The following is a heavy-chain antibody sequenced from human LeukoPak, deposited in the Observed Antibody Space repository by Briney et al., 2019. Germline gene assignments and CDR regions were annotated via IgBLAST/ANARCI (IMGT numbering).Heavy chain of an antibody. CDR1: GYTFTSYG. D-gene: IGHD3-22*01. V-gene: IGHV1-18*01. CDR2: ISAYNGNT. Sequence: ASVKVSCKASGYTFTSYGISGVRQAPGQGLEWMGWISAYNGNTNYAQNLHGRVTMTTETSTSTAYMDLRSLRSDDTAVYYGARPLYYDTTDYHQYYFDHWGQGTLVTVSS. J-gene: IGHJ4*02. CDR3: ARPLYYDTTDYHQYYFDH.